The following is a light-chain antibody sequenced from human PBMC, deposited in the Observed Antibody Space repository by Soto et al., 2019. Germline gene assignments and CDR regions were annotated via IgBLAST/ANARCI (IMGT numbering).Light chain of an antibody. V-gene: IGLV1-44*01. CDR1: SSNIGSKT. CDR3: AAWDDILNGWV. Sequence: QSVLTQPPSASGTPGQRVTISCSGSSSNIGSKTVNWYQQFSGTAPKVVIYSNNQRPSGVPDRFSGSKSGTSGYLTISGLQSEDEADYYCAAWDDILNGWVFGGGTKLTVL. CDR2: SNN. J-gene: IGLJ3*02.